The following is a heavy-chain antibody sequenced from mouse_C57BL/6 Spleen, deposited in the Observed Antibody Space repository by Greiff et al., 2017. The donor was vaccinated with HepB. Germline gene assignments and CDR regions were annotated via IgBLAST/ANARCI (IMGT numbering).Heavy chain of an antibody. D-gene: IGHD2-4*01. CDR2: IYPGDGDT. J-gene: IGHJ2*01. CDR1: GYAFSSYW. Sequence: QVQLQQSGAELVKPGASVKISCKASGYAFSSYWMNWVKQRPGKGLEWIGQIYPGDGDTNYNGKFKGKATLTADKSSSTAYMQLSSLTSEGSAVYFCARTDDYRYFDYWGQGTTLTVSS. V-gene: IGHV1-80*01. CDR3: ARTDDYRYFDY.